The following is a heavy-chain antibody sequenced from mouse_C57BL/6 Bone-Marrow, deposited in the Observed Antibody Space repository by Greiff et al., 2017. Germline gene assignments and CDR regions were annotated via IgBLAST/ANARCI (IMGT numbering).Heavy chain of an antibody. V-gene: IGHV1-81*01. Sequence: VKLVESGAELARPGASVKLSCKASGYTFTSYGISWVKQRTGQGLEWIGEIYPRSGNTYYNEKFKGKATLTADKSSSTAYMELRSLTSEDSAVYFCARGRACYDYDEDAMDYWGQGTSVTVSS. CDR1: GYTFTSYG. D-gene: IGHD2-4*01. CDR3: ARGRACYDYDEDAMDY. CDR2: IYPRSGNT. J-gene: IGHJ4*01.